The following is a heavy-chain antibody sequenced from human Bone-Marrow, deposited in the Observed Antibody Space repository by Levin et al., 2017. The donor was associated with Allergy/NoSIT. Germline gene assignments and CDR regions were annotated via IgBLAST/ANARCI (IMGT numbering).Heavy chain of an antibody. Sequence: GESLKISCEASGFAFSSYSINWVRQTPGKGLEWVSYITSSSRTIFYADSVKGRFTISRDNAKNSLYLQMNSLRVEDTAMYYCATENDFWDGYRDPQYLQHWGQGTLVTVSS. J-gene: IGHJ1*01. V-gene: IGHV3-48*04. CDR2: ITSSSRTI. D-gene: IGHD3-3*01. CDR3: ATENDFWDGYRDPQYLQH. CDR1: GFAFSSYS.